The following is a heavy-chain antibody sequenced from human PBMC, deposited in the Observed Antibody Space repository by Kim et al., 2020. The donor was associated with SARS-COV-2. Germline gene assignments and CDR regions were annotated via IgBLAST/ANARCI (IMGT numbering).Heavy chain of an antibody. J-gene: IGHJ5*02. Sequence: SETLSLTCTVSGGTIRSYYWSWIRQPPGKGLEWIGYIYYSGVTNYNPSLQSRVTMSADTSRDQFSLKLSSVTAADTAMYYCARTIYYGGNNWFDRWGQG. D-gene: IGHD3-10*01. V-gene: IGHV4-59*12. CDR1: GGTIRSYY. CDR2: IYYSGVT. CDR3: ARTIYYGGNNWFDR.